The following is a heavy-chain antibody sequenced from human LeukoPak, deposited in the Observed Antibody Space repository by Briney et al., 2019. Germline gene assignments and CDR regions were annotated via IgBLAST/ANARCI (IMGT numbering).Heavy chain of an antibody. CDR2: INHSGST. CDR3: ARQTHPRLWFGERYFDY. CDR1: GGSLSGYY. Sequence: SETLSLTCAVYGGSLSGYYWSWIRQPPEKGLEWIGQINHSGSTNYNPSPKSRVTISVDTSKNQFSLKLSSVTAADTAVYYCARQTHPRLWFGERYFDYWGQGTLVTVSS. J-gene: IGHJ4*02. V-gene: IGHV4-34*01. D-gene: IGHD3-10*01.